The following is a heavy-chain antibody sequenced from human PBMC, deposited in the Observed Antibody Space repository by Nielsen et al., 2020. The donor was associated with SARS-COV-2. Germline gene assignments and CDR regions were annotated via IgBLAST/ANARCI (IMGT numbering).Heavy chain of an antibody. Sequence: GGSLRLSCAASGLTFSASWMAWVRQAPGKGLEWLSNIRPDGTGANYVDSVKGRFTISRDNAKNLLYLQMGSLRADDTAVYFCKSEGNWGQGTLVTVSS. V-gene: IGHV3-7*03. J-gene: IGHJ4*02. CDR2: IRPDGTGA. CDR1: GLTFSASW. CDR3: KSEGN.